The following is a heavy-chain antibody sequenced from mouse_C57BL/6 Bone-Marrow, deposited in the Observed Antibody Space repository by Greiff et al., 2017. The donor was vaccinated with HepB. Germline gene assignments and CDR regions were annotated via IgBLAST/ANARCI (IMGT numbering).Heavy chain of an antibody. CDR2: ISDGGSYT. V-gene: IGHV5-4*01. J-gene: IGHJ1*03. Sequence: EVQVVESGGGLVKPGGSLKLSCAASGFSFSSYAMSWVRQTPEKRLEWVATISDGGSYTYYPDNVKGRFTISRDNAKNNLYLQMSHLKSEDTAMYYCARKGYYGSSPYWYFDVWGTGTTVTVSS. D-gene: IGHD1-1*01. CDR3: ARKGYYGSSPYWYFDV. CDR1: GFSFSSYA.